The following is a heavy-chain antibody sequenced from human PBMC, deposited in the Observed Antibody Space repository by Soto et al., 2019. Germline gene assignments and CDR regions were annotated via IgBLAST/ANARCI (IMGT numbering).Heavy chain of an antibody. D-gene: IGHD1-26*01. CDR3: ARHLTGWEDALDI. V-gene: IGHV4-61*07. Sequence: WTWIRQPPGKGLEWIGHIYYSGTTNYNPSLKRRVTMSVGTSKTQFSLKLTSVTAADTAVYYCARHLTGWEDALDIWGQGTMVTVSS. J-gene: IGHJ3*02. CDR2: IYYSGTT.